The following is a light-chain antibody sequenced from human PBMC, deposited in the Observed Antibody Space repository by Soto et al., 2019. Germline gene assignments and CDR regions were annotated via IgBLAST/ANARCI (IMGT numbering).Light chain of an antibody. CDR1: SSNIGGTNY. J-gene: IGLJ3*02. CDR3: AAWDDRLSVWL. CDR2: SYS. Sequence: QSVLTQPPSASGTPGQKVFISCSGSSSNIGGTNYAYWYQQLPGAAPKLLIDSYSQRPSGVPDRFSGSKSGTSASLAISGLQPEDEADYYCAAWDDRLSVWLFDGGTKLT. V-gene: IGLV1-47*02.